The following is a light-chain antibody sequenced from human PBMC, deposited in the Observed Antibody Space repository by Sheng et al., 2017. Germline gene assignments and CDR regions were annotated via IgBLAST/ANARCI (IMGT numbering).Light chain of an antibody. V-gene: IGKV1-8*01. J-gene: IGKJ1*01. CDR3: QHYYNYPRT. CDR2: AAS. Sequence: AIRITQSPSSLSASTGDRVTITCRASQDVTSYLAWYQQKPGKAPKLLIYAASTLQSGVPSRFSGSGSGTDFTLTISRLQSEDFATYYCQHYYNYPRTFGQGTKVEFK. CDR1: QDVTSY.